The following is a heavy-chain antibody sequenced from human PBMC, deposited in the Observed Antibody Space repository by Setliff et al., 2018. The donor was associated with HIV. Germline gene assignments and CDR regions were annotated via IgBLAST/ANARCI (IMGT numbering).Heavy chain of an antibody. Sequence: PSETLSLTCTVSGGSISSYYWNWIRQPPGKGLEWLGYIYTSGSTNYNPSLKSRVTISVDTSKKQFSLNLNSVTAADTAVYDCARANYYASGLDYWGQGTLVTVAS. CDR1: GGSISSYY. CDR3: ARANYYASGLDY. J-gene: IGHJ4*02. CDR2: IYTSGST. D-gene: IGHD3-10*01. V-gene: IGHV4-4*08.